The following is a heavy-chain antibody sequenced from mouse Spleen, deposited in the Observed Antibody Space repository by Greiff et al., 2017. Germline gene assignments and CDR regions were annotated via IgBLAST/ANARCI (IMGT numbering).Heavy chain of an antibody. V-gene: IGHV5-9*04. CDR1: GYTFSSYA. Sequence: EVKLVESGGGLVKRGGSLKISCAASGYTFSSYAMSWVRQTTEKRLEWVATISSGGGNTYYPDSVKGRFTISIDNAKNTLYLQMSSLKSEDTSMYYCARQGDPYYAMDYWGQGTSVTVSS. CDR2: ISSGGGNT. CDR3: ARQGDPYYAMDY. J-gene: IGHJ4*01.